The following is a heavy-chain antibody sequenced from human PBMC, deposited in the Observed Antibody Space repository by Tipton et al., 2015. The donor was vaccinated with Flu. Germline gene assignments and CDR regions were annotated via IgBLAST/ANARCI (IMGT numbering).Heavy chain of an antibody. CDR1: GGSISSGGAY. J-gene: IGHJ6*02. D-gene: IGHD3-10*01. V-gene: IGHV4-31*03. CDR2: IYYSGST. Sequence: TLSLTCTVSGGSISSGGAYWSWIRQHPGKGLEWIGCIYYSGSTYYNPSLKSRITISVDTSRNQFSLRLNSLTAADTAVYYCARDQGFGDGLTYDYYDMDVCGQGTTVTVSS. CDR3: ARDQGFGDGLTYDYYDMDV.